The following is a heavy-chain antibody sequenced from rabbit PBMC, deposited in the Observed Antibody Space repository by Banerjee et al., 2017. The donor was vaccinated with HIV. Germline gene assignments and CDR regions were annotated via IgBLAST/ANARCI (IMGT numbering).Heavy chain of an antibody. CDR1: GFDLTTYYM. D-gene: IGHD7-1*01. CDR3: ARDLAAVTGWNFGL. CDR2: IYAASSGST. V-gene: IGHV1S45*01. J-gene: IGHJ6*01. Sequence: QEQLKETGGGLVQPGGSLTLSCKASGFDLTTYYMNWVRQAPGKGLEWIACIYAASSGSTWYASWAKGRFTISKTSSTTVTLQMTSLTAADTATYFCARDLAAVTGWNFGLWGPGTLVTV.